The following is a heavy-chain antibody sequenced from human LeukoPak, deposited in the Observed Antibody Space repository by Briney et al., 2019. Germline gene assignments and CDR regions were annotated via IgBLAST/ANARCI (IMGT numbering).Heavy chain of an antibody. V-gene: IGHV4-38-2*01. CDR1: GYSISSGYY. CDR2: VYHSGTT. Sequence: SETLSLTCVVSGYSISSGYYWSWIRQSPGEGLEWIGNVYHSGTTSSNPSLRSRVTISVDTSKNQFSLNVSSVTAADTAVYCCARGHSSFDAWGQGAMVTVSS. J-gene: IGHJ3*01. CDR3: ARGHSSFDA. D-gene: IGHD2-21*01.